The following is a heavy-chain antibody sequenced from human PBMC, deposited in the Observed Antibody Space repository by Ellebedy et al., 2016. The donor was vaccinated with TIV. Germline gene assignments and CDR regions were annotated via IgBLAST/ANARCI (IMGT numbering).Heavy chain of an antibody. V-gene: IGHV4-39*07. CDR2: IYYSGSN. J-gene: IGHJ5*02. D-gene: IGHD6-13*01. CDR1: GGSISSSNYY. CDR3: ARLPSRIAAAA. Sequence: SETLSLTCTVSGGSISSSNYYRIWIRQPPGKGLEWIGSIYYSGSNNYNPSLKSRVTISVDRSKNQFSLRLSSVTAADTAIYYCARLPSRIAAAAWGQGVLVTVTS.